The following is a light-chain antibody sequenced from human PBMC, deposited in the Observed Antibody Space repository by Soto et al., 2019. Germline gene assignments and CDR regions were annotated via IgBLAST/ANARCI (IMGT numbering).Light chain of an antibody. V-gene: IGKV1-6*01. J-gene: IGKJ4*01. Sequence: AIEMTQSPSSLSASVGDRVTITCRASQGIGSDLAWDQQRPGKAPNLLIYAVSSLQNGVPSRFSGSGSGTDFHLTISSLQHEHFATYYCPQDHNLLTFGRGHKVEI. CDR2: AVS. CDR1: QGIGSD. CDR3: PQDHNLLT.